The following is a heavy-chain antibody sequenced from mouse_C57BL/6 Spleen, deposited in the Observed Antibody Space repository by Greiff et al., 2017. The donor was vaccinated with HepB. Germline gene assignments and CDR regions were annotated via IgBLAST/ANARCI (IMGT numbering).Heavy chain of an antibody. D-gene: IGHD2-5*01. J-gene: IGHJ3*01. CDR1: GYAFSSSW. Sequence: VQLQESGPELVKPGASVKISCKASGYAFSSSWMNWVKQRPGKGLEWIGRIYPGDGDTNCNGKFKGKATLTADKSSSTAYMQLSSLTSEDSAVYFCARPYSNYSSWFAYWGQGTLVTVSA. V-gene: IGHV1-82*01. CDR3: ARPYSNYSSWFAY. CDR2: IYPGDGDT.